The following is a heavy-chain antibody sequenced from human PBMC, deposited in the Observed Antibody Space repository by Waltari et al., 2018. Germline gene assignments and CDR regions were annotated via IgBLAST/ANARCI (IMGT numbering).Heavy chain of an antibody. V-gene: IGHV1-69*01. CDR2: IIPIFGTA. Sequence: SCKASGGTFSSYAISWVRQAPGQGLEWMGGIIPIFGTANYAQKFQGRVTITADESTSSAYMELSSLRSEDTAVYYCATTPRMGLRFLEWFKNRGRELLHWGQGTLVTVSS. D-gene: IGHD3-3*01. CDR3: ATTPRMGLRFLEWFKNRGRELLH. CDR1: GGTFSSYA. J-gene: IGHJ4*02.